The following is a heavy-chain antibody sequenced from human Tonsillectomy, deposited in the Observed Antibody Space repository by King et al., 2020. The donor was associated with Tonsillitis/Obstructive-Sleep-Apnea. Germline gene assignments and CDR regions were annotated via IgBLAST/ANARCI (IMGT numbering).Heavy chain of an antibody. CDR3: ARDWDSGSYYFAFAI. CDR1: GFTFSSYS. V-gene: IGHV3-21*01. Sequence: VQLVESGGGLVKPGGSLRLSCAASGFTFSSYSMNWVRQAPGKGLEWVSSISSSSSYIYYADSVKGRFTISRDNAKNSLYLQMNSLRAEDTAVYYFARDWDSGSYYFAFAIWGKGTMVTVSS. CDR2: ISSSSSYI. D-gene: IGHD1-26*01. J-gene: IGHJ3*02.